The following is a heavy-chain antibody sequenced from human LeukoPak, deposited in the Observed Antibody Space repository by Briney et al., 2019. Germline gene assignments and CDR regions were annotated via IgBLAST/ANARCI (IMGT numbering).Heavy chain of an antibody. J-gene: IGHJ4*02. D-gene: IGHD2-15*01. CDR2: IYHSDNT. CDR1: GGSIGSGGYS. CDR3: VRVYDCSGGSCYSSHFDY. Sequence: SETLSLTCAVSGGSIGSGGYSWSWIRQPPGKGLEWIGYIYHSDNTYYNPSLKSRVTISVDRSKNQFSLRLSSVAAADTAVYYCVRVYDCSGGSCYSSHFDYWGQGTRVTVSS. V-gene: IGHV4-30-2*01.